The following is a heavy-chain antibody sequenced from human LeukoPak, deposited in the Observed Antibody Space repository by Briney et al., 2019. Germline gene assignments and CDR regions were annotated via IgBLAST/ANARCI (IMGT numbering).Heavy chain of an antibody. CDR3: ASTYYYDSGGYYYDAFDI. D-gene: IGHD3-22*01. CDR2: INHSGST. V-gene: IGHV4-34*01. CDR1: GGSFSGYY. Sequence: PSETLSLTCAVYGGSFSGYYWSWIRQPPGKGLEWIGEINHSGSTNYNPSLKSRVTISVDTSKNQFSLKLSSVTAADTAVYYCASTYYYDSGGYYYDAFDIWGQGTMVTVSS. J-gene: IGHJ3*02.